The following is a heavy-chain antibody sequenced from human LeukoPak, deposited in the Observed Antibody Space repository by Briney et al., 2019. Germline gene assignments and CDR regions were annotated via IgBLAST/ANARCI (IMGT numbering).Heavy chain of an antibody. Sequence: SVKVSCKASGGTFSSYAISWVRQAPGQGLEWMGRIIPILGIANYAQKFQGRVTITADKSTSTAYMELSSLRSEDAAVYYCARGTGDSDYWGQGTLVTVSS. CDR2: IIPILGIA. CDR3: ARGTGDSDY. D-gene: IGHD1-1*01. J-gene: IGHJ4*02. CDR1: GGTFSSYA. V-gene: IGHV1-69*04.